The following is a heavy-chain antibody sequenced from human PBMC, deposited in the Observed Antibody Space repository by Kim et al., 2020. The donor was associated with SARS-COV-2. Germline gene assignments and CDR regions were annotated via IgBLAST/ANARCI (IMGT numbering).Heavy chain of an antibody. D-gene: IGHD6-13*01. CDR3: ARDSRPFSSSWWAFDY. J-gene: IGHJ4*02. Sequence: SQTLSLTCAISGDSVSSNSAAWNWIRQSPSRGLEWLGRTYYRSKWYNDYAVSVKSRITINPDTSKNQFSLQLNSVTPEDTAVYYCARDSRPFSSSWWAFDYWGQGTLVTVSS. CDR1: GDSVSSNSAA. CDR2: TYYRSKWYN. V-gene: IGHV6-1*01.